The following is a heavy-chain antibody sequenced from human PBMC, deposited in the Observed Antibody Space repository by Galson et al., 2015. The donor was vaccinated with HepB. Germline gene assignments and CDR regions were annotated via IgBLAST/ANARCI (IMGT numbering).Heavy chain of an antibody. Sequence: SETLSLTCTVSGGSISSYYWSWIRQPPGKGLEWIGYIYYSGSTNYNPSLKSRVTISVDTSKNQFSLKLSSVTAADTAVYYCARGRSSGWYGRGYYYYYGMDVWGQGTTVTVSS. CDR2: IYYSGST. J-gene: IGHJ6*02. CDR1: GGSISSYY. V-gene: IGHV4-59*01. CDR3: ARGRSSGWYGRGYYYYYGMDV. D-gene: IGHD6-19*01.